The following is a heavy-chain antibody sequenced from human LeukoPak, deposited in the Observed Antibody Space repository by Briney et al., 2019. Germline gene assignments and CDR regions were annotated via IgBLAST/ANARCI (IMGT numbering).Heavy chain of an antibody. CDR1: GYTFTSYG. D-gene: IGHD3-10*01. CDR2: ISAYNGNT. CDR3: ARDSYYGSGSYSFDY. V-gene: IGHV1-18*01. Sequence: ASVKASCKASGYTFTSYGISWVRQAPGQGLEWMGWISAYNGNTNYAQKLQGRVTMTTDTSTSTAYMELRSLRSDDTAVYYCARDSYYGSGSYSFDYWGQGTLVTVSS. J-gene: IGHJ4*02.